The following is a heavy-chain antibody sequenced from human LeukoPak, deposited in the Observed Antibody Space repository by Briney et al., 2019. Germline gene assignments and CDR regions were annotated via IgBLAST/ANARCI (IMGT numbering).Heavy chain of an antibody. D-gene: IGHD3-3*01. CDR3: ARGVFGDETLFDY. CDR2: ISSSSSTI. CDR1: GFTFSDYY. V-gene: IGHV3-11*04. Sequence: GGSLRLSCAASGFTFSDYYMSWIRQAPGKGLEWVSYISSSSSTIYYADSVKGRFTTSRDNAKNSLYLQMNSLRAEDTAVYYCARGVFGDETLFDYWGQGTLVTVSS. J-gene: IGHJ4*02.